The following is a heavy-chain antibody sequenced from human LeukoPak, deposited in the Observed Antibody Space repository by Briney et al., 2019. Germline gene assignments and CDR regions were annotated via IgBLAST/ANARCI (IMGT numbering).Heavy chain of an antibody. V-gene: IGHV4-39*07. J-gene: IGHJ5*02. D-gene: IGHD2-2*01. CDR1: GGSISSSSYY. Sequence: SETLSLTCTVSGGSISSSSYYWGWIRQPPGKGLEWIGSIYYSGSTYYNPSLKSRVTISVDTSKNQFSLKLSSVTAADTAVYYCARVSYCSSTSCYGDNWFDPWAREPWSPSPQ. CDR2: IYYSGST. CDR3: ARVSYCSSTSCYGDNWFDP.